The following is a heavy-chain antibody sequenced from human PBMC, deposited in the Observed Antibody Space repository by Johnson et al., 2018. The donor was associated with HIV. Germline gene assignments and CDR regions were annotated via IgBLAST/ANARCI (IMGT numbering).Heavy chain of an antibody. CDR2: ISYDGSNK. Sequence: QVQLVESGGGVVQPGGSLRLSCAASGFTFNSYAMHWVRQAPGKGLEWLAVISYDGSNKYYADSVKGRFTISRDNSKNTLYLQMNSLRAGDSAVYYCARVGGSWMLDAFDMWGQGTRVIVSS. CDR3: ARVGGSWMLDAFDM. CDR1: GFTFNSYA. J-gene: IGHJ3*02. V-gene: IGHV3-30*04. D-gene: IGHD3-10*01.